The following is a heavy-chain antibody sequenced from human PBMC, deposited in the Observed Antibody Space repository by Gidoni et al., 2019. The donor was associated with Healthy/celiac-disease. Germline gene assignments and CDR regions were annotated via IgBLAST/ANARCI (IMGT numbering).Heavy chain of an antibody. CDR2: ISSNGGST. J-gene: IGHJ4*02. CDR1: GFTFLHSA. Sequence: EVQLVASGGGLVQPGGHLELSCSASGFTFLHSAMHWVRQAPGKGLEYVSAISSNGGSTYYADSVKGRFTISRDNSKNTLYLQMSSLRAEDTAVYYCVKDRRKAVAGSSKGDYWGQGTLVTVSS. D-gene: IGHD6-19*01. CDR3: VKDRRKAVAGSSKGDY. V-gene: IGHV3-64D*06.